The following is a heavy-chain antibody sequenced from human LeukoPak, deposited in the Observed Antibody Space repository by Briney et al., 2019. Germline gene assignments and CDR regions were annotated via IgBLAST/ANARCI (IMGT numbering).Heavy chain of an antibody. CDR3: ARDSPYYYGSGSATYYMDV. Sequence: PSETLSLTCAVYGESFSDYYWSWIRQPPGKGLEWIGEINHSGSTNYSPSLKSRVTISVDTSNNQFSLKLSSVTAADTAVYYCARDSPYYYGSGSATYYMDVWGKGTTVTISS. D-gene: IGHD3-10*01. CDR2: INHSGST. CDR1: GESFSDYY. V-gene: IGHV4-34*01. J-gene: IGHJ6*03.